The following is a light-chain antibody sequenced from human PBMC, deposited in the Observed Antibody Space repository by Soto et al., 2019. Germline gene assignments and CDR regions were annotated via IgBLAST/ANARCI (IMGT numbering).Light chain of an antibody. CDR3: QQYNSYLLI. V-gene: IGKV1-5*03. Sequence: DIQMTQSPSTLSASVRDRVTITCRASQSISSWLAWYQQKPGKAPKLLIYKASSLERGVPSRLSGGVSGTEFTLTSSSLPPDECETYYCQQYNSYLLIIGGRTKVEL. CDR1: QSISSW. CDR2: KAS. J-gene: IGKJ4*01.